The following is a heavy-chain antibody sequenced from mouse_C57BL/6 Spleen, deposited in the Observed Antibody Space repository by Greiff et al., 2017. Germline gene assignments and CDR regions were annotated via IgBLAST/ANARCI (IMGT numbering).Heavy chain of an antibody. J-gene: IGHJ4*01. D-gene: IGHD1-1*01. CDR3: TTLFYYYGISLYAMDY. CDR2: IDPENGDT. Sequence: EVQLQQSGAELVRPGASVKLSCTASGFNIKVDYMHWVKQRPEQGLEWIGWIDPENGDTEYASKFQGKATITADTSSNTAYLQLSSLTSEDTAVYYCTTLFYYYGISLYAMDYWGQGTSVTVSS. CDR1: GFNIKVDY. V-gene: IGHV14-4*01.